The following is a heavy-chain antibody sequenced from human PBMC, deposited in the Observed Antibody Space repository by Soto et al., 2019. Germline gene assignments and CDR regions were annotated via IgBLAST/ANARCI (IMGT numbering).Heavy chain of an antibody. CDR1: GYTFTVYY. J-gene: IGHJ6*02. Sequence: ASVKVSCKASGYTFTVYYMHWVRQAPGQGLEWMGWINPNSGGTNYAQKFQGWVTMTRDTSISTAYMELSRLRSDDTAVYYCAAVRISAAGMDVWGQGTTVTVSS. CDR2: INPNSGGT. D-gene: IGHD6-13*01. V-gene: IGHV1-2*04. CDR3: AAVRISAAGMDV.